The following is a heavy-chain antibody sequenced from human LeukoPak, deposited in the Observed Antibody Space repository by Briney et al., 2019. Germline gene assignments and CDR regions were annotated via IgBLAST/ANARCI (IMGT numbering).Heavy chain of an antibody. CDR1: GFTSSSYS. J-gene: IGHJ4*02. CDR3: ARGAVGASLLFDY. V-gene: IGHV3-21*01. D-gene: IGHD1-26*01. Sequence: GGSLRLSCAASGFTSSSYSMNWVRQAPGKGLEWVSSISSSSSYIYYADSVKGRFTISRDNAKNSLYLQMNSLRAEDTAVYYCARGAVGASLLFDYWGQGTLVTVSS. CDR2: ISSSSSYI.